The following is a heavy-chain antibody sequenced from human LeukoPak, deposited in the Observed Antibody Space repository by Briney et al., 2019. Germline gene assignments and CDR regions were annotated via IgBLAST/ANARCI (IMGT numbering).Heavy chain of an antibody. J-gene: IGHJ6*03. CDR3: ARTGIAPPFYYYYMDV. CDR2: IYTSGST. V-gene: IGHV4-4*09. Sequence: SETLSLTCTVSGGSISSHYWSWIRQPPGKGLEWIGYIYTSGSTNYNPSLKSRVTISVDTSKNQFSLKLSSVTAADTAVYYCARTGIAPPFYYYYMDVWGKGTTVTVSS. D-gene: IGHD6-6*01. CDR1: GGSISSHY.